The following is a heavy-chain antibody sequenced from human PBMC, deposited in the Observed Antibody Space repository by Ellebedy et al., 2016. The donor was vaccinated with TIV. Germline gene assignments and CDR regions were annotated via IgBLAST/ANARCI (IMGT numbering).Heavy chain of an antibody. CDR2: ISYDGSNK. D-gene: IGHD3-22*01. Sequence: GESLKISXAASGFNFSNYAMHWVRQAPGKGLDGVAAISYDGSNKYYADSVKGRFTVSRDNSKNTLYLQMNSLRAEDTAIYYCARGGDFYDSSGSGDYLDYWGQGTLVTVSS. J-gene: IGHJ4*02. CDR3: ARGGDFYDSSGSGDYLDY. V-gene: IGHV3-30-3*01. CDR1: GFNFSNYA.